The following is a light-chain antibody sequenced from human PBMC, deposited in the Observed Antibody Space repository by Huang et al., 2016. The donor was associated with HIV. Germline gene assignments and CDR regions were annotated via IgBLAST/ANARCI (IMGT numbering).Light chain of an antibody. V-gene: IGKV3-15*01. J-gene: IGKJ1*01. CDR3: QQYKDFRA. CDR1: QSVGTN. Sequence: DIVMTQSPVTLSVSPGERATLSCRASQSVGTNLAWYQQRPGQAPRLLIYGAFTRATGIPARFSGRGSGTEFTLTISSLQSEDFAIYYCQQYKDFRAVAQGTKVETK. CDR2: GAF.